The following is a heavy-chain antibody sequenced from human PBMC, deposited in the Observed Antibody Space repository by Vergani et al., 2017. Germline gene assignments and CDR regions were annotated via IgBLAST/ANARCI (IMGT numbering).Heavy chain of an antibody. CDR2: IWYDGSNK. V-gene: IGHV3-33*01. Sequence: QVQLVESGGGVVQPGRSLRLSCAASGFTFSSYGMHWVRQAPGKGLEWVAVIWYDGSNKHYADSVKGRLTISRENSKNTLYLQMNSLRAEDTAVYYCARDGGYRGFRPDYYYGMDVWGQGTTVTVSS. D-gene: IGHD1-26*01. CDR3: ARDGGYRGFRPDYYYGMDV. J-gene: IGHJ6*02. CDR1: GFTFSSYG.